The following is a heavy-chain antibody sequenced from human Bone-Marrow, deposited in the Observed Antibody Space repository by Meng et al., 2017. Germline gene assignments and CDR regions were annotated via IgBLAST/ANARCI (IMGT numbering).Heavy chain of an antibody. J-gene: IGHJ4*02. Sequence: PPAESHPALCKPAQARPLPCTVACGSSSSGGYYWNSIRQTPGEGLEVIGTIYHSENTEYNPSLKSLVTTSADTSKSQFSRKLSSVTAADTAVYYWAKGGVRGGIDYWGQGTLVTVSS. V-gene: IGHV4-31*01. CDR1: CGSSSSGGYY. D-gene: IGHD3-10*01. CDR2: IYHSENT. CDR3: AKGGVRGGIDY.